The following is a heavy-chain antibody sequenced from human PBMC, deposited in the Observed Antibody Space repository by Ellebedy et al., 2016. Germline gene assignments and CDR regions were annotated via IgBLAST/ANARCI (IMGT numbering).Heavy chain of an antibody. Sequence: GGSLRLSCEVSGFTFSSYAMSWVRQAPGKGLEWVSGISGSGGSTYYAKSVKDRFSISRDNGRHTVFLEMNSLRADDTAVYYCAKGGRFDLSVTVSSNYWYFDQWGRGTRVAVSS. CDR2: ISGSGGST. D-gene: IGHD5-12*01. V-gene: IGHV3-23*01. CDR1: GFTFSSYA. J-gene: IGHJ2*01. CDR3: AKGGRFDLSVTVSSNYWYFDQ.